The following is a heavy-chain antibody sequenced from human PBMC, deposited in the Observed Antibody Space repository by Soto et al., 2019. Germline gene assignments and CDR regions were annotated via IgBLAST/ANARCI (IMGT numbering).Heavy chain of an antibody. CDR1: GFTFSDHY. D-gene: IGHD2-2*01. V-gene: IGHV3-72*01. CDR3: GRGYCTSASCHRAHYGLDV. J-gene: IGHJ6*02. Sequence: GGSLRLSCAASGFTFSDHYMDWVRQAPGKGLEWVCRTASKDESYTPGYAASVKGRFTVSRDDSKSTLFLQMNSLRTEDTAVYYCGRGYCTSASCHRAHYGLDVWGQGTTVTVSS. CDR2: TASKDESYTP.